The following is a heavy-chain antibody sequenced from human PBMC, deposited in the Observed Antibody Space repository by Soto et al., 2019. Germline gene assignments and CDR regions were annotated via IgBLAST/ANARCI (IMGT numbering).Heavy chain of an antibody. CDR1: GYAFTDLD. J-gene: IGHJ4*02. D-gene: IGHD3-10*01. V-gene: IGHV1-8*02. Sequence: ASVKVSCKASGYAFTDLDINWVRQTTEQGLEWMGWMRTNTGHSGLAQKFQGRLTLTRDTSINTAYMELSSLRSEDTAIYYCARGINAGVDYWGQGTPVTVSS. CDR3: ARGINAGVDY. CDR2: MRTNTGHS.